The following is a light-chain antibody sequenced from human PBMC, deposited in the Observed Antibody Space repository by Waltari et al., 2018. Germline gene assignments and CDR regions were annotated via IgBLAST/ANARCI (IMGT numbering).Light chain of an antibody. CDR1: QSIAND. V-gene: IGKV1-39*01. Sequence: DLQMTQSPSSLPASVEDRVTTTCRASQSIANDLNWYQQKPGKAPTLLIYSASTLLSGVPSRFSGSVSGTTFTLSISSLQPEDVAVYYCQQYYSTPPTFGQGTKVEIK. CDR3: QQYYSTPPT. J-gene: IGKJ1*01. CDR2: SAS.